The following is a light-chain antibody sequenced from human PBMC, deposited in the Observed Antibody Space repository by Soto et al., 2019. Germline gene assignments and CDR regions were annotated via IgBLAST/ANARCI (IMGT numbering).Light chain of an antibody. J-gene: IGLJ1*01. CDR3: SSYTISSTYV. CDR1: SSDVGSYTY. CDR2: DVS. Sequence: QSVLTQPASVSGSPGQSIAISCTGTSSDVGSYTYVSWYQQHPGKAPKLMIFDVSNRPSGVSDRFSGSKSGNTASLTISGLQADEEADYYCSSYTISSTYVFGTGTKVTVL. V-gene: IGLV2-14*01.